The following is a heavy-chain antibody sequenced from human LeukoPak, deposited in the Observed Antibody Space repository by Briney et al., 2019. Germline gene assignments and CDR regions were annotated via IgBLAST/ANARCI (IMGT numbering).Heavy chain of an antibody. D-gene: IGHD1-26*01. J-gene: IGHJ4*02. Sequence: PGGSLRLSCAASGFTFSNYAMSWVRQAPGKGLEWVSSISSSSSYIYYADSVKGRFTISRDNAKNSLYLQMNSLRAEDTAVYYCASPIVGATTIDYWGQGTLVTVSS. CDR1: GFTFSNYA. CDR2: ISSSSSYI. CDR3: ASPIVGATTIDY. V-gene: IGHV3-21*01.